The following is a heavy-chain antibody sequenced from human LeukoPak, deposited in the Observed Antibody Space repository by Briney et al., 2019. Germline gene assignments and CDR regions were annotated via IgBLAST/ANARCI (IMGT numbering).Heavy chain of an antibody. J-gene: IGHJ4*02. CDR1: GFIVSGDF. Sequence: GGPLRLSCAASGFIVSGDFMSWVRQAPGKGLEWVSVIYSDGSTYYADSVKGRFTISRDNSKNTLDLQMTGLRAEDTAVYYCARERGRGRDSPWFDYWGQGTLVTVSS. CDR2: IYSDGST. CDR3: ARERGRGRDSPWFDY. D-gene: IGHD1-26*01. V-gene: IGHV3-53*01.